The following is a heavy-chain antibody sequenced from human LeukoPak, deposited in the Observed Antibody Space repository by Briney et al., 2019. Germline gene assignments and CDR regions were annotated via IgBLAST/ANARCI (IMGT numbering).Heavy chain of an antibody. CDR1: GFMFHDYA. Sequence: GGSLRLSCAAPGFMFHDYAIHWVRQAPGKGLEWVSLISGDDGSTFYADSVKGRFTISRDNSKNSLYLQMNSLRSDDTALYYCARESESSGWYDYWGQGTLVTVSS. V-gene: IGHV3-43*02. D-gene: IGHD6-19*01. J-gene: IGHJ4*02. CDR3: ARESESSGWYDY. CDR2: ISGDDGST.